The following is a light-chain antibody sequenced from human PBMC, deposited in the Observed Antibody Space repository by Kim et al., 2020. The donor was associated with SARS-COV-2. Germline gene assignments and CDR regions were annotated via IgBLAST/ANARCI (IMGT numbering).Light chain of an antibody. Sequence: SLSPGERATLACRASQSISSNLAWYQQKPGQAPRVLIYDASARATGIPARFSGSGSGTDFTLTISNVQSEDFAVYYCQQYAYWRAFGQGTRLEI. CDR1: QSISSN. CDR2: DAS. J-gene: IGKJ5*01. V-gene: IGKV3-15*01. CDR3: QQYAYWRA.